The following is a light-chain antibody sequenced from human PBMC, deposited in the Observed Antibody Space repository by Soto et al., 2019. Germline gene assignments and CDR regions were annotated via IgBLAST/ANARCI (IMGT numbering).Light chain of an antibody. Sequence: DIQMTQSPSTLSASVGDRVTITCRASQTISTLLAWYQQRPGKAPNLLIYKASSLESGVPSRFSGSASGTEFTLTISSLQPDDFATYFCQQYSSYPWTLGQGTKVEVK. V-gene: IGKV1-5*03. CDR2: KAS. CDR1: QTISTL. J-gene: IGKJ1*01. CDR3: QQYSSYPWT.